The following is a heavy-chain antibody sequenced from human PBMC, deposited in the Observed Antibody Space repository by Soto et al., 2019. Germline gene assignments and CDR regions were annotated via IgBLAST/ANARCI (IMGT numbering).Heavy chain of an antibody. V-gene: IGHV3-30-3*01. CDR2: VSYDGGNK. D-gene: IGHD6-13*01. Sequence: QVQLVESGGGVVQPGRSLRLSCAASGFTFSNYALHWVRQAPGKGLEWVAIVSYDGGNKYYADSVKGRFTISRDNSKNTLYLQMHSLGAEDTAVYYCARSGRQQLYYFDYWGQGTLVSISS. CDR3: ARSGRQQLYYFDY. CDR1: GFTFSNYA. J-gene: IGHJ4*02.